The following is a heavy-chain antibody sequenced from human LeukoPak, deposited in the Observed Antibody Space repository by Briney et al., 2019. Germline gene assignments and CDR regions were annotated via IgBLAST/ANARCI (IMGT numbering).Heavy chain of an antibody. CDR3: ARVGGSNYYYYGMDV. D-gene: IGHD3-10*01. Sequence: SETLSLTCAVYGGSLNGYYWSWIRQPPGKGVEWIGYIYYSGSTNYNPSHKSRVTISVDTSKNQFSLKLSSVTAADTAMYYCARVGGSNYYYYGMDVWGQGTTVTVSS. CDR2: IYYSGST. CDR1: GGSLNGYY. V-gene: IGHV4-59*01. J-gene: IGHJ6*02.